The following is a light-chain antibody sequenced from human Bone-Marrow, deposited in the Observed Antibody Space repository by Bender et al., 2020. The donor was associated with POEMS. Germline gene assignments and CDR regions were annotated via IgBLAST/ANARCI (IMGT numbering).Light chain of an antibody. Sequence: SYDLTQPPSVSVSPGQTATITCSGEKLGDKYVSWFQQEPGQSPVLVIFRNNKRPSGIPERFSGSISGNTATLTISGAQAMDEGDYYCQAWDTTTVIFGGGTKLTVL. CDR3: QAWDTTTVI. V-gene: IGLV3-1*01. CDR2: RNN. CDR1: KLGDKY. J-gene: IGLJ2*01.